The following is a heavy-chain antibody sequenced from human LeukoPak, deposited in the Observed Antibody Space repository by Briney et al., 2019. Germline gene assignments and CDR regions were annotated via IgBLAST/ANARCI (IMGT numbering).Heavy chain of an antibody. J-gene: IGHJ5*02. CDR1: GYSISSGYY. D-gene: IGHD3-10*01. V-gene: IGHV4-61*01. CDR2: IYYSGST. Sequence: SETLSLTCAVSGYSISSGYYWGWIRQPPGKGLEWIGYIYYSGSTNYNPSLKSRVTISVDTSKSQFSLKLSSVTAADTAVYYCARSITMVRANWFDPWGQGTLVTVSS. CDR3: ARSITMVRANWFDP.